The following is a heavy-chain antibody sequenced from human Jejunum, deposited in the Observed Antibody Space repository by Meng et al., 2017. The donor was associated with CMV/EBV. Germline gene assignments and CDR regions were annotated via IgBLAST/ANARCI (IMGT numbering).Heavy chain of an antibody. J-gene: IGHJ3*01. Sequence: GFTFSAYWMTWVRQAPGKGLECLANIKQDGSEKYYVDSVKGRFTISRDNADNSLYLQMNNLTAEDTAVYYCARDAIPGDPNAFDVWGQGTVVTVSS. CDR2: IKQDGSEK. CDR1: GFTFSAYW. CDR3: ARDAIPGDPNAFDV. D-gene: IGHD2-21*01. V-gene: IGHV3-7*01.